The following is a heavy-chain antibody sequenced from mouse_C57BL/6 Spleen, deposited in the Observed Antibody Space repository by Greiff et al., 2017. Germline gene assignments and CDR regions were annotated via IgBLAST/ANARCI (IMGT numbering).Heavy chain of an antibody. J-gene: IGHJ4*01. Sequence: QVQLQQPGAELVKPGASVKLSCKASGYTFTSYWMHWVKPRPGRGLEWIGRIDPNSGGTKYNEKFKSKATLTVDKPSSTAYLPLSSLTSEDAAVYNGARSREYDGYAMDYWGQGTSVTVSS. CDR1: GYTFTSYW. CDR3: ARSREYDGYAMDY. V-gene: IGHV1-72*01. D-gene: IGHD2-4*01. CDR2: IDPNSGGT.